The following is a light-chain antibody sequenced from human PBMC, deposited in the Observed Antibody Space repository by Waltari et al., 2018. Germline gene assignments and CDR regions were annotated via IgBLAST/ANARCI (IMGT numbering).Light chain of an antibody. CDR1: QDISHY. J-gene: IGKJ2*01. CDR2: DAS. V-gene: IGKV1-33*01. Sequence: DIQVTQSPSSLSASVGDTVTIPCQASQDISHYFNWYQQRPGKAPKVLIYDASYLETGVPSRFSGSGSGTHFTFAISSLQPEDIATYYCQHHDNLLFTFGQGTKLEI. CDR3: QHHDNLLFT.